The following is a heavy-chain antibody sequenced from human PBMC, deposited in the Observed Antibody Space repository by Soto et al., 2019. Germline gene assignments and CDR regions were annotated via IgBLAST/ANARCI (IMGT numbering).Heavy chain of an antibody. V-gene: IGHV1-69*06. Sequence: QVQLVQSGAEMRKPGSSLGVSCTASGGTFSDFAFSWVRQAPGQGLEWMGGIVPRFGSPNYAQKFGGRVTISADTSTSTVYREVSSLRFDDTAVYFCARDRIQLRLGKYSFDGMDVRGQGTTITVSS. D-gene: IGHD3-16*01. CDR3: ARDRIQLRLGKYSFDGMDV. CDR1: GGTFSDFA. J-gene: IGHJ6*02. CDR2: IVPRFGSP.